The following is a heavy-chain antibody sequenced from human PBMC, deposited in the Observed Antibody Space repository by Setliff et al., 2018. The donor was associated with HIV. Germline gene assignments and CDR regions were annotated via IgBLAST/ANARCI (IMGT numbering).Heavy chain of an antibody. J-gene: IGHJ6*04. CDR2: ISSRSSYI. CDR3: ARDSIAVAGTYYYGMHV. V-gene: IGHV3-21*01. Sequence: WGSLRLSCAASGFTFSSYSMNWVRQAPGKGLEWFSSISSRSSYIYYADSVKGRVTISRDNAKNSLYLKMNSLRAEDTAVYFCARDSIAVAGTYYYGMHVWGKGTTVIVSS. CDR1: GFTFSSYS. D-gene: IGHD6-19*01.